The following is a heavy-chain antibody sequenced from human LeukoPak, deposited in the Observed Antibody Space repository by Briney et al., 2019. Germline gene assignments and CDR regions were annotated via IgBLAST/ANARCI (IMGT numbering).Heavy chain of an antibody. CDR1: GGSFSGYY. V-gene: IGHV4-31*11. Sequence: PSETLSLTCAVYGGSFSGYYWSWIRQHPGKGLEWIGYIYYSGGTYYNPSLKSRLSLSVDTSKNQFSVKLSSVTAADTAIYYCARQIVPAAGHDAFDIWGQGTMVTVSS. J-gene: IGHJ3*02. D-gene: IGHD2-2*01. CDR2: IYYSGGT. CDR3: ARQIVPAAGHDAFDI.